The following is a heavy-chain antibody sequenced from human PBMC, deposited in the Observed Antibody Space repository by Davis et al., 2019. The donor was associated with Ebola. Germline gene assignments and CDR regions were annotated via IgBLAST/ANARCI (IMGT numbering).Heavy chain of an antibody. Sequence: GESLKISCAASGFTFSNFAMTWVRQAPGKGLEWVSSISDRGGSTYYADSVKGRFTISRDNSKNTLYLQMNSLRAEDTAIYYCAKGHMNKVTNRDYWGQGTLVTVSP. CDR2: ISDRGGST. CDR1: GFTFSNFA. J-gene: IGHJ4*02. CDR3: AKGHMNKVTNRDY. D-gene: IGHD4-17*01. V-gene: IGHV3-23*01.